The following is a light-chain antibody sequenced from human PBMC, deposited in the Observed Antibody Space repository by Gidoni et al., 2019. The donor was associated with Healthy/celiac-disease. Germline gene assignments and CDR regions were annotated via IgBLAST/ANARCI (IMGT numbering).Light chain of an antibody. CDR1: SSNIGSNT. CDR2: SNN. V-gene: IGLV1-44*01. Sequence: QYVRTQPPSASGTPGQRVTIACSGSSSNIGSNTVNWYQQLPGTAPKLLIYSNNQRPSGVPDRFSGSTSGTSSSLAISGLQSEAEADYYCAAWDDRLNGYVVFGGGTKLTVL. CDR3: AAWDDRLNGYVV. J-gene: IGLJ2*01.